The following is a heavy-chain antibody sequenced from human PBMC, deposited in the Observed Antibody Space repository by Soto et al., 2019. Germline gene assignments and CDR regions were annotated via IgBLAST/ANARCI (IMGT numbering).Heavy chain of an antibody. CDR1: GFSFRNSA. D-gene: IGHD2-8*01. CDR2: ISFDGDNK. Sequence: GSLRLSCAASGFSFRNSAMHWVRQAPGKGLEWVAMISFDGDNKHHADSMRGRFTISRDNPKNTLYLQMNSLRPEDTAVYFCARDVSPQRNPIWFDPWGQGTLVTVSS. J-gene: IGHJ5*02. CDR3: ARDVSPQRNPIWFDP. V-gene: IGHV3-30*04.